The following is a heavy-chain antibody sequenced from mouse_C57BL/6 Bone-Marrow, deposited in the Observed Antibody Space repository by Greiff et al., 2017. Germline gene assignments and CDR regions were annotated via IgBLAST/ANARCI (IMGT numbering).Heavy chain of an antibody. CDR2: IDPENGDT. Sequence: EVQLQQSGAELVRPGASVKLSCTASGFNIKDDYMHWVKQRPEQGLEWIGWIDPENGDTEYASKFQGKATITADTSSNTAYLQLSSLTSEDTAVYYCTGHYYGSSYVGGFAYWGQGTLVTVSA. D-gene: IGHD1-1*01. V-gene: IGHV14-4*01. CDR3: TGHYYGSSYVGGFAY. J-gene: IGHJ3*01. CDR1: GFNIKDDY.